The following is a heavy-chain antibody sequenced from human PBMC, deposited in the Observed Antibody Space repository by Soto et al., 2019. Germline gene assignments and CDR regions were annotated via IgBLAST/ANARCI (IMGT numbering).Heavy chain of an antibody. Sequence: GGSLRLSCAASGFTFSSYGMHWVRQAPGKGLEWVAVIWYDGSNKYYADSVKGRFTISRDNSKNTLYLQMNSLRAEDTAVYYCARVRPGGDDYGDYRHKNNYYYYGMDVWGQGTTVTVSS. CDR3: ARVRPGGDDYGDYRHKNNYYYYGMDV. J-gene: IGHJ6*02. D-gene: IGHD4-17*01. V-gene: IGHV3-33*01. CDR2: IWYDGSNK. CDR1: GFTFSSYG.